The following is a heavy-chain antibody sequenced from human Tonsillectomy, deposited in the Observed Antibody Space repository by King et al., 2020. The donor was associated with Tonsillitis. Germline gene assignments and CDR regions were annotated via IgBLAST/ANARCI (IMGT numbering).Heavy chain of an antibody. CDR2: ISAYKGNT. Sequence: VQLVESGAEVKKPGASVKVSCKASGYTFTSYGISWVRQAPGQGLEWMGWISAYKGNTVYAQKVQGRVTMTTDTSTSTAYMELRSLRSDDTAVYYCARDEPDYSDSSGYPPYYNYMDVWGQGTTVTVSS. CDR1: GYTFTSYG. D-gene: IGHD3-22*01. CDR3: ARDEPDYSDSSGYPPYYNYMDV. J-gene: IGHJ6*03. V-gene: IGHV1-18*01.